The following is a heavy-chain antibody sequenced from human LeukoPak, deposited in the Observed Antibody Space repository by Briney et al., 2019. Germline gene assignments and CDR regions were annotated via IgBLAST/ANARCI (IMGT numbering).Heavy chain of an antibody. D-gene: IGHD3-16*01. CDR2: INHSGST. CDR1: GGSFSGYY. CDR3: ARGDRGNYFDY. V-gene: IGHV4-34*01. Sequence: SETLSLTCAVSGGSFSGYYWSWTRQPPGKGLEWIGEINHSGSTNYNPSLKSRVTISVDTSKNQFSLKLSSVTAADTAVYYCARGDRGNYFDYWGQGTLVTVSS. J-gene: IGHJ4*02.